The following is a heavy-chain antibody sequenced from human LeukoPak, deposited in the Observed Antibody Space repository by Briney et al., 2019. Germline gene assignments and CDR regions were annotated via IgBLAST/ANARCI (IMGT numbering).Heavy chain of an antibody. D-gene: IGHD3-22*01. CDR3: ARDTPYYADSSGYQYYFDY. J-gene: IGHJ4*02. CDR1: GYTFTSYG. Sequence: ASVKVSCKASGYTFTSYGISWVRQAPGQGLEWLGWISAYKGNTNYAQKLQGRVTMTTGTSTSTAYMELRSLRSDDTAVYYCARDTPYYADSSGYQYYFDYGGQGTLVTVSS. V-gene: IGHV1-18*01. CDR2: ISAYKGNT.